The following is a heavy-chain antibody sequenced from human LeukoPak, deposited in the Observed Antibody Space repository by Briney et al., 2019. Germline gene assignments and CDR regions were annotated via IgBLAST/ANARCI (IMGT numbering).Heavy chain of an antibody. CDR1: GGSTRSGRHH. CDR2: LDESGRP. Sequence: SETLSLACSVSGGSTRSGRHHWAWVRQPPGKGLEFIGSLDESGRPYYNAPLKSRVTISEDSSGKQFSLNLSSVTAADTAVYYCARDLGGYPFFMDVWGRGTTVIVSS. CDR3: ARDLGGYPFFMDV. J-gene: IGHJ6*03. V-gene: IGHV4-39*07. D-gene: IGHD2-15*01.